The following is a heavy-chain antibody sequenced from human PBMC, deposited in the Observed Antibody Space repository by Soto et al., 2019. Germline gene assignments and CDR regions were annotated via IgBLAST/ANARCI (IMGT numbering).Heavy chain of an antibody. CDR1: GDSISSGGYY. J-gene: IGHJ6*02. D-gene: IGHD2-8*02. Sequence: TLSLTCAVSGDSISSGGYYWSWIRQPPGKGLEWIGYIYNNGSTYYNPSLKSRITISEDTSKNQFSLELRSVTAADTAIYYCARDAPVLPGIDVWGQGTTVTVTS. V-gene: IGHV4-30-2*05. CDR3: ARDAPVLPGIDV. CDR2: IYNNGST.